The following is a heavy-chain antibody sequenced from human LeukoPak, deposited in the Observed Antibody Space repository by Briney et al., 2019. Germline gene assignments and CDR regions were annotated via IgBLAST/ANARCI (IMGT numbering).Heavy chain of an antibody. CDR2: IYVSGST. V-gene: IGHV4-4*07. D-gene: IGHD6-19*01. CDR3: ATLYSSDRWFDP. Sequence: SETLSLTCTVSGASISSYYWSWIRQPAGKGLEWIGRIYVSGSTTYNPSLESRVTISLDTSKNQFSLKLSSVTAADTAVYYCATLYSSDRWFDPWGQGTLVTVSS. CDR1: GASISSYY. J-gene: IGHJ5*02.